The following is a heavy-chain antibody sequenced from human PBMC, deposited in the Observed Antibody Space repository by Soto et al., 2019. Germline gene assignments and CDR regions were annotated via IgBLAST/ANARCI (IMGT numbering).Heavy chain of an antibody. V-gene: IGHV3-7*01. CDR3: ARDFWYYGSGSYYTSYYFDY. D-gene: IGHD3-10*01. J-gene: IGHJ4*02. Sequence: GGSLRLSCAASGFTFSSYWMSWVRQAPGKGLEWVANIKQDGSEKYYVDSVKGRFTISRDNAKNSLYLQMNSLRAEDTAVYYCARDFWYYGSGSYYTSYYFDYWGQGTLVTVS. CDR2: IKQDGSEK. CDR1: GFTFSSYW.